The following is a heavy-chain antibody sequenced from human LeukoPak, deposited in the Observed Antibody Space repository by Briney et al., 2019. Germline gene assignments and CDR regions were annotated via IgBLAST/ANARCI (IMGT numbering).Heavy chain of an antibody. V-gene: IGHV5-51*01. D-gene: IGHD3-10*01. CDR2: IYPGDSNT. CDR1: GYSFTSYW. CDR3: ASLPRGRYDAFDI. Sequence: GESLKISCKGSGYSFTSYWIGWVRQMPGKGLEWMGIIYPGDSNTRYSPSFQGQVTISADKSISTAYLQWSSLKASDTAMYYCASLPRGRYDAFDIWGQGTMVTVSS. J-gene: IGHJ3*02.